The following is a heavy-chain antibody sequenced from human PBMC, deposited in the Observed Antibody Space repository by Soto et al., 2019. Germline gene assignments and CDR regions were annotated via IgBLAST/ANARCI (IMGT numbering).Heavy chain of an antibody. Sequence: EVQLVESGGGLVKPGGSLRLSCADSGFTFSDAWMNWVRQAPGKGLECVGRIKSKAGGGAIDYAAPVKGRLTISRDDSKGTLYHRSNRLKSEDPAMYYCTKDRYVGGMVVVFHYWGQGKMITVSS. V-gene: IGHV3-15*07. CDR3: TKDRYVGGMVVVFHY. D-gene: IGHD3-16*02. J-gene: IGHJ3*01. CDR1: GFTFSDAW. CDR2: IKSKAGGGAI.